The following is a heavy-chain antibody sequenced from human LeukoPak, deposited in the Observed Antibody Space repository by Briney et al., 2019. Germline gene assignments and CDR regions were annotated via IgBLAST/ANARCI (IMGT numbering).Heavy chain of an antibody. J-gene: IGHJ6*03. Sequence: SETLSLTCAVYGGSFSGHHWTWIRQSPGKGLEWIGDINPSGSTYYNPSLKSRLTISVDTSKNQYPLKLRAVTAADPAVYYCARGRHDITMIVVVMTSVSYYLDVWGKGTTVTVS. V-gene: IGHV4-34*01. D-gene: IGHD3-22*01. CDR3: ARGRHDITMIVVVMTSVSYYLDV. CDR1: GGSFSGHH. CDR2: INPSGST.